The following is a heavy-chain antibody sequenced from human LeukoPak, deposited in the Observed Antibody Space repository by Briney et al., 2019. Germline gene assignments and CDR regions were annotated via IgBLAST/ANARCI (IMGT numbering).Heavy chain of an antibody. CDR2: INPNSGGT. V-gene: IGHV1-2*02. CDR1: GYTFADYY. CDR3: ARDERLNGDHVVFDY. J-gene: IGHJ4*02. Sequence: ASVKVSCKASGYTFADYYMQWVRQAPGQGLEWMGWINPNSGGTNYAQKFQGRVTMTRDTSISTAYMELSSLRSEDTAVYYCARDERLNGDHVVFDYWGQGTLVTVSS. D-gene: IGHD4-17*01.